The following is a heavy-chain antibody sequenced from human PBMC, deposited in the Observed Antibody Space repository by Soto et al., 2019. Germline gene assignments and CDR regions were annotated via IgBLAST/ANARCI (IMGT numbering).Heavy chain of an antibody. CDR2: INPKSGGT. V-gene: IGHV1-2*02. CDR3: ARYLAKGGGSAGFDY. D-gene: IGHD1-26*01. J-gene: IGHJ4*02. Sequence: QVQLVQSGAEVKKPGASVNVSCKASGYTFTVYYMHWVRQAPGQGLEWMGWINPKSGGTRYPPKFQGRVTMTWDTSISTAYMALTRLRSDDTAVYYCARYLAKGGGSAGFDYWGQGTLVTVSS. CDR1: GYTFTVYY.